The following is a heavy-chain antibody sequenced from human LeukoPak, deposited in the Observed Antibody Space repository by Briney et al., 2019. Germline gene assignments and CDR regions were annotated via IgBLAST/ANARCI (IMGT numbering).Heavy chain of an antibody. CDR1: GYTFTGYY. CDR2: INPNSGGT. Sequence: GASVKVSCKASGYTFTGYYMHWVRQAPGQGLEWMGWINPNSGGTNYAQKFQGRVTMTRDTSTSTVYMELSSLRSEDTAVYYCARAQTTMVRGVPRAKYYFDYWGQGTLVTVSS. D-gene: IGHD3-10*01. J-gene: IGHJ4*02. CDR3: ARAQTTMVRGVPRAKYYFDY. V-gene: IGHV1-2*02.